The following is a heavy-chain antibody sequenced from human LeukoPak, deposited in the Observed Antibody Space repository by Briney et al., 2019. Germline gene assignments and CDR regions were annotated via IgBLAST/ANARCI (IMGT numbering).Heavy chain of an antibody. D-gene: IGHD4-23*01. V-gene: IGHV3-23*01. J-gene: IGHJ4*02. CDR1: GFSFSSYA. CDR2: ISNSGGST. Sequence: QPGGSLRLSCAASGFSFSSYAMSWVRQAPGKGLEWVSAISNSGGSTYYADSVKGRFTISRDNSKNTLYLQMNSLRAEDTAVYYCARDNSVVTACGYDYWGQGTLVTVSS. CDR3: ARDNSVVTACGYDY.